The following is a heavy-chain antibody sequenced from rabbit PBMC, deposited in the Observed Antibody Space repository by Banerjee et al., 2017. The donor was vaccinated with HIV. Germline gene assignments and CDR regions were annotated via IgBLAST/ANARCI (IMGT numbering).Heavy chain of an antibody. CDR3: VRNLENYVGSSYLDL. Sequence: QEQLEESGGGLVKPGGTLTLTCKASGIDFTNYYYMCWVRQAPGKGLELIVCIYITTGSTWYASWVNGRFTISRSTRLNTVDLKMTSLTAADTATYFCVRNLENYVGSSYLDLWGPCTLVTVS. CDR1: GIDFTNYYY. D-gene: IGHD8-1*01. CDR2: IYITTGST. V-gene: IGHV1S43*01. J-gene: IGHJ4*01.